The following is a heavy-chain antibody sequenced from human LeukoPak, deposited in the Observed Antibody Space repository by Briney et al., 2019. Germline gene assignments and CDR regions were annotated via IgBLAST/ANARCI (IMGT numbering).Heavy chain of an antibody. CDR1: GYTFTSYS. D-gene: IGHD6-13*01. V-gene: IGHV1-46*01. Sequence: ASVKVSCKASGYTFTSYSIHWVRQAPGQGLEWMGIINPSGGTTTYTQKFQGRVTMTRDMSTSTVYMELNSLRAEDTAVYYCAKDPRTYSSSWWFDPWGQGTLVTVSS. CDR3: AKDPRTYSSSWWFDP. J-gene: IGHJ5*02. CDR2: INPSGGTT.